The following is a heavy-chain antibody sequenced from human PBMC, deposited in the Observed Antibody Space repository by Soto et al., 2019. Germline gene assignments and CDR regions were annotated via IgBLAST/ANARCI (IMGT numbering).Heavy chain of an antibody. D-gene: IGHD6-6*01. J-gene: IGHJ5*02. CDR1: GGSSTGYY. CDR3: AKDPLEGGWAARPGSWFDP. CDR2: FDHTGYT. Sequence: SETLSLTCTLSGGSSTGYYWSWIRQPAGMGREWIGRFDHTGYTTYNPSLRGRVTMSLDTSKNQISLKLTSVTAADTAVYYCAKDPLEGGWAARPGSWFDPWGLGTLVTVSS. V-gene: IGHV4-4*07.